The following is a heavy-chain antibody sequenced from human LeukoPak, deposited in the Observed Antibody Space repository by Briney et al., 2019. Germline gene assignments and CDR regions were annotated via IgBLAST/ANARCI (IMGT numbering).Heavy chain of an antibody. V-gene: IGHV4-39*07. D-gene: IGHD6-6*01. J-gene: IGHJ5*02. CDR3: ARGGPVRRYSSSTLPPKGLDP. CDR2: TYYGVST. CDR1: GGSISSGRYY. Sequence: SETLSLTCTVSGGSISSGRYYWGWIRQPPGKGLEWIGNTYYGVSTYYNPSLKSRVTISVDTSKNQFSLKLSSVTAADTAVYYCARGGPVRRYSSSTLPPKGLDPWGQGTLVTVSS.